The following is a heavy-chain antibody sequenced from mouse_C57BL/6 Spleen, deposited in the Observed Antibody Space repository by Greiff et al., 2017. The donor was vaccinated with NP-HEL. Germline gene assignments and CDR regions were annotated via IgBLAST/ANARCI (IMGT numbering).Heavy chain of an antibody. V-gene: IGHV2-2*01. J-gene: IGHJ3*01. CDR2: IWSGGST. CDR3: ARTYYGNFAWFAY. Sequence: VQLQQSGPGLVQPSQSLSITCTVSGFSLTSYGVHWVRQSPGKGLEWLGVIWSGGSTNYNAAFISRLSISKDNSKSQVFFKMNSLQADDKAIYYCARTYYGNFAWFAYWGQGTLVTVSA. D-gene: IGHD2-10*01. CDR1: GFSLTSYG.